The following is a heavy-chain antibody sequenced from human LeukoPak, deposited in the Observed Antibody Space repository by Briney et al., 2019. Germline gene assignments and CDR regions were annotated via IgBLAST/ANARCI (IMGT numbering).Heavy chain of an antibody. Sequence: SETLSLTCTVSGGSISSYYWSWIRQPPGKGLEWIGYIYYSGSTYYNPSLKSRVTISVDTSKNQSSLKLSSVTAADTAVYYCARGSSSRHYYYYGMDVWGQGTTVTVSS. CDR3: ARGSSSRHYYYYGMDV. D-gene: IGHD6-13*01. CDR1: GGSISSYY. V-gene: IGHV4-59*12. CDR2: IYYSGST. J-gene: IGHJ6*02.